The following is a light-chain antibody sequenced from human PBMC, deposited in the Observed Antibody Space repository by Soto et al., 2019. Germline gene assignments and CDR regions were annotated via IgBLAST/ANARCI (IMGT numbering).Light chain of an antibody. J-gene: IGLJ3*02. V-gene: IGLV2-8*01. CDR2: EVS. Sequence: QSVLTQPPSASGSPRQSVTISCTGTSSDVGGYYFVSWYQQHPGKAPKLMIYEVSKRPSGVPDRFSGSKSGNTASLTVSGLQAEDEADYYCSSYAGSNNWAFGGGTKLTVL. CDR1: SSDVGGYYF. CDR3: SSYAGSNNWA.